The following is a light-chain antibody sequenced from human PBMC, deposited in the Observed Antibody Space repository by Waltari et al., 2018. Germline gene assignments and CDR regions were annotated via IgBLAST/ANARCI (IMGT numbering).Light chain of an antibody. Sequence: QSVLTQPPSASGTPGQRVTISCSGSRSNIGSNTVNWYQQLPGTAPKLLIYRSDQRPSGVPDRFSASKSGTSASLAISGLQSEDEADYYCAAWDDSLGGRWVFGGGTKVTVL. CDR2: RSD. V-gene: IGLV1-44*01. CDR3: AAWDDSLGGRWV. CDR1: RSNIGSNT. J-gene: IGLJ3*02.